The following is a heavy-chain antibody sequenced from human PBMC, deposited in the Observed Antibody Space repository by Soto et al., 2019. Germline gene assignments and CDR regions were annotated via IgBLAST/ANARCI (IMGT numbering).Heavy chain of an antibody. V-gene: IGHV3-48*03. D-gene: IGHD6-19*01. CDR2: IGSSGSTI. CDR3: ARDPSSSSGWYGAAFDI. J-gene: IGHJ3*02. Sequence: GGSLRLSCAASGFTFSSYEMNWVRQAPGKGLEWVSYIGSSGSTIYYADSVKGRFTISRDNAKNSLFLQVNSLRAEDTAVYCCARDPSSSSGWYGAAFDIWGQGTMVTVSS. CDR1: GFTFSSYE.